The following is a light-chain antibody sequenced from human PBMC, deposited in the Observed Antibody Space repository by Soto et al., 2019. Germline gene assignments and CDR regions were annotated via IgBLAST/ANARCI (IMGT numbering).Light chain of an antibody. CDR1: SSDVGSYSL. CDR3: CSYAGSPTLYV. Sequence: QSALTQPASVSGSPGQSITISCTGTSSDVGSYSLVSWYQQHPGKAPKPMIYKVSKQPSGVSNRFSASKSGNTASLTISGLQAEDEADYYCCSYAGSPTLYVFGSRTKVTVL. J-gene: IGLJ1*01. CDR2: KVS. V-gene: IGLV2-23*02.